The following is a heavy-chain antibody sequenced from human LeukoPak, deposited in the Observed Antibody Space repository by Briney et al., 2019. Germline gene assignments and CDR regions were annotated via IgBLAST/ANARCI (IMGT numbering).Heavy chain of an antibody. D-gene: IGHD3-10*01. Sequence: GGSLRLSCAASGFTFSNYNMNWVREPPGKGLRWVSYISSSSNIIYYADSVKGRFTISRDNAKNSLFLQMNSLRAEDTAVYYCARDFAREFTIDYWGQGTLVTVSS. V-gene: IGHV3-48*01. CDR3: ARDFAREFTIDY. CDR1: GFTFSNYN. CDR2: ISSSSNII. J-gene: IGHJ4*02.